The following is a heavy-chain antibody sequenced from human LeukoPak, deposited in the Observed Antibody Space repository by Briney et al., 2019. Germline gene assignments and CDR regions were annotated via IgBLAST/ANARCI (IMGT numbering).Heavy chain of an antibody. V-gene: IGHV1-8*02. J-gene: IGHJ5*02. D-gene: IGHD2-15*01. CDR2: MNPNSGNT. CDR1: GYTFTSYY. Sequence: GASVKVSCKASGYTFTSYYMHWVRQAPGQGLEWMGWMNPNSGNTGYAQKFQGRVTMTRNTSISTAYMELSSLRSEDTAVYYCARVSHRRRYCSGGSCYSDSWFDPWGQGTLVTVSS. CDR3: ARVSHRRRYCSGGSCYSDSWFDP.